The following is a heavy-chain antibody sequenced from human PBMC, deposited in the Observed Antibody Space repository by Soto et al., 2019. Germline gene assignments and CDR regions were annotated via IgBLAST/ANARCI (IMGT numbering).Heavy chain of an antibody. CDR3: ARDRTPSVTIFGVAFDY. CDR1: GGTFSSYA. D-gene: IGHD3-3*01. Sequence: GASVKVSCKASGGTFSSYAISWVRQAPGQGLEWMGGIIPIFGTANYAQKFQGRVTITADESTSTAYMELSSLRSEDTAVYYCARDRTPSVTIFGVAFDYWGQGTLVTVSS. V-gene: IGHV1-69*13. CDR2: IIPIFGTA. J-gene: IGHJ4*02.